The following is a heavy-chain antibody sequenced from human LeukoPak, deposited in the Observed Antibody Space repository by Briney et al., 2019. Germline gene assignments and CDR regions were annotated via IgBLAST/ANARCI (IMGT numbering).Heavy chain of an antibody. Sequence: SETLSLTCTVSGGSISSYYWSWIRQPPGKGLEWIGYIYYSGSTNYNPSLKSRVTISVDTSKNQFSLKLSSVTAADTAVYYCARFGTTTGDAFDIWGQGTMVTVSS. CDR3: ARFGTTTGDAFDI. CDR2: IYYSGST. J-gene: IGHJ3*02. CDR1: GGSISSYY. V-gene: IGHV4-59*01. D-gene: IGHD1-7*01.